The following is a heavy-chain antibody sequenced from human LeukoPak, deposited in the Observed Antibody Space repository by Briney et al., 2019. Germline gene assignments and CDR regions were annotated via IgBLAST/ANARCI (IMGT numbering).Heavy chain of an antibody. D-gene: IGHD6-19*01. Sequence: GGSLRLSCAASGFTFSNYGMHWVRQAPGKGLEWVAFIRSDGINKYYADSVKGRFTISRDNSKNTLYLQMNSLGAEDTAVYYCARVEDSSGWYGSYFDYWGQGTLVTVSS. J-gene: IGHJ4*02. V-gene: IGHV3-30*02. CDR2: IRSDGINK. CDR3: ARVEDSSGWYGSYFDY. CDR1: GFTFSNYG.